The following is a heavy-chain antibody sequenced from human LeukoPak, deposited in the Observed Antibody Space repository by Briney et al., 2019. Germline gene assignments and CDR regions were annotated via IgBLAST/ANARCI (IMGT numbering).Heavy chain of an antibody. CDR2: IYYSGST. V-gene: IGHV4-39*01. CDR3: ARHLSSSWYYFDY. J-gene: IGHJ4*02. D-gene: IGHD6-13*01. CDR1: GGSISSSSYY. Sequence: SETLSLTCTVSGGSISSSSYYWGWIRQPPGKGLEWIGSIYYSGSTYYNPSLKSRVTISVDTSKNQSSLKLSSVTAADTAVYYCARHLSSSWYYFDYWGQGTLVTVSS.